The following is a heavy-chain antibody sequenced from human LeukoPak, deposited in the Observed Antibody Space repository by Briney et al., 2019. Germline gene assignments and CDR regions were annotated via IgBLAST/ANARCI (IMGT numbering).Heavy chain of an antibody. CDR2: IYYSGST. J-gene: IGHJ5*02. Sequence: PSETLSLTCTVSGGSISSYYWSWIRQPPGKGLEWIGYIYYSGSTNYNPSLKSRVTISVDTSKNQFSLKLSSVTAADTAVYYCAREYGSGSPNWFDPWGQGTLVTVSS. CDR1: GGSISSYY. V-gene: IGHV4-59*12. CDR3: AREYGSGSPNWFDP. D-gene: IGHD3-10*01.